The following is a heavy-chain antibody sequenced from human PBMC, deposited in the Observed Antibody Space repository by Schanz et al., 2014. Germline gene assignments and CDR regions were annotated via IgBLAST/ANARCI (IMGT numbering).Heavy chain of an antibody. CDR3: ATEAIRQTYNYYGMDV. V-gene: IGHV1-46*01. CDR2: INPSGGST. D-gene: IGHD3-3*01. CDR1: GYTFTSNA. Sequence: QVQLVQSGAEVKKPGASVKVSCKASGYTFTSNALNWVRQAPGQGLEWMGVINPSGGSTNYAQKFQGRGRMTRDTSTSTVYMELSSLRSEDTAVFYCATEAIRQTYNYYGMDVWGQGTTVTVSS. J-gene: IGHJ6*02.